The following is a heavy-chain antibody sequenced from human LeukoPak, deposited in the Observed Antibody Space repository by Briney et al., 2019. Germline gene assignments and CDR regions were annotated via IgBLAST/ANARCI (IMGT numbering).Heavy chain of an antibody. CDR1: GFIFSNYN. D-gene: IGHD7-27*01. CDR3: ARPYWGYYFDN. Sequence: GSLRLSCAASGFIFSNYNMNWLRPAPGRGLEWVATIGTDGGYIYYTDSVKGRFTISRDNAKSSLYLQMNSLRAEDTAVYYCARPYWGYYFDNWGQGTLVTVSS. V-gene: IGHV3-21*01. CDR2: IGTDGGYI. J-gene: IGHJ4*02.